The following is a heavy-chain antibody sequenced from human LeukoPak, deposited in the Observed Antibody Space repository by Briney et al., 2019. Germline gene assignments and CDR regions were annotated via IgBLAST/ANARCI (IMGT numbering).Heavy chain of an antibody. V-gene: IGHV3-23*01. CDR2: ISSRGDDT. J-gene: IGHJ4*02. CDR3: AKHRRSTLVTAYFDS. D-gene: IGHD2-21*02. Sequence: GGSLRLSCAAAGFTFSSYWMHWVRQAPGKGLEWVSSISSRGDDTSYAGSVKGRFTISRDNSKNTLYLQLNSLRVDDAAIYYCAKHRRSTLVTAYFDSWGQGTLVTVSS. CDR1: GFTFSSYW.